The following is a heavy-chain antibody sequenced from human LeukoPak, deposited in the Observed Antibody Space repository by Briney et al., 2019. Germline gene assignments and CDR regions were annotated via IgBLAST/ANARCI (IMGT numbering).Heavy chain of an antibody. CDR1: GGSFSGYY. D-gene: IGHD2-2*01. J-gene: IGHJ6*04. CDR3: ARGRGCSSTSCYGYYYYGMDV. V-gene: IGHV4-34*01. CDR2: INHSGST. Sequence: SETLSLTCAVYGGSFSGYYWSWIRQPPGKGLEWIGEINHSGSTNYNPSLKSRVTISVDTPKNQFSLKLSSVTAADTAVYYCARGRGCSSTSCYGYYYYGMDVWGKGTTVTVSS.